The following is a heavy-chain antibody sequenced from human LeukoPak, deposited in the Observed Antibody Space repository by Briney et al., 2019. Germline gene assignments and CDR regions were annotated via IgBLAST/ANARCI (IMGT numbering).Heavy chain of an antibody. Sequence: GASVKVSCTASGGTFSSYAISWVRQAPGQGLEWMGGIIPIFGTANYAQKFQGRVTITADESTSTAYMELRSLRSDDTAVYYCARVGDMNRVVDVWGQGTTVTVSS. J-gene: IGHJ6*02. CDR1: GGTFSSYA. CDR3: ARVGDMNRVVDV. V-gene: IGHV1-69*13. CDR2: IIPIFGTA. D-gene: IGHD3-10*01.